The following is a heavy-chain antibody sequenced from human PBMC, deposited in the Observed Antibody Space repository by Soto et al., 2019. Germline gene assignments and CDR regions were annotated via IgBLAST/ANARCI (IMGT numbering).Heavy chain of an antibody. CDR3: ARDAEQQLITKQNWFDP. CDR2: IDPSDSYT. V-gene: IGHV5-10-1*01. J-gene: IGHJ5*02. Sequence: PGESLTMSRKGAGYSFTSYCISWVRHLPAKYLEWMGRIDPSDSYTNYSPSFQGHVTISADKSISTAYLQWSSLKASDTAMYYCARDAEQQLITKQNWFDPWGQGHLVNGSS. CDR1: GYSFTSYC. D-gene: IGHD6-13*01.